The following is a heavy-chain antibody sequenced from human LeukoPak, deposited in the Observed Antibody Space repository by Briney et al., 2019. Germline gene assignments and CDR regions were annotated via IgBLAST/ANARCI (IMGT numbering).Heavy chain of an antibody. Sequence: GGSLRLSCAASGFTVSSNYMSWVRQAPGKGLEWVSVIYSGGSTYYADSVKGRFTIPRDNSKNTLYLQMNSLRAEDTAGYYCARAPDYYDSSGYHPSYYFDYWGQGTLVTVSS. J-gene: IGHJ4*02. CDR2: IYSGGST. CDR1: GFTVSSNY. CDR3: ARAPDYYDSSGYHPSYYFDY. D-gene: IGHD3-22*01. V-gene: IGHV3-53*01.